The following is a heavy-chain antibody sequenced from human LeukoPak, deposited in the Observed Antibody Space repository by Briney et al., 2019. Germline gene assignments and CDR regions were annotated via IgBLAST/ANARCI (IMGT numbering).Heavy chain of an antibody. Sequence: SQTLSLTCAISGDSVSSNSAAWTWIRQSPSRGLEWLGRTYYRSRWYTDYAVSVKSRINISPDTSRNQLSLKLDSVTPEDTAVYYCARLDANFADFWGQGTLVTVSS. J-gene: IGHJ4*02. V-gene: IGHV6-1*01. CDR1: GDSVSSNSAA. CDR3: ARLDANFADF. D-gene: IGHD1-7*01. CDR2: TYYRSRWYT.